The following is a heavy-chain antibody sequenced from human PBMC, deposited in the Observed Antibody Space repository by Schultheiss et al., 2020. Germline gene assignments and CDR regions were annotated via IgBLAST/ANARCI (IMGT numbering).Heavy chain of an antibody. Sequence: SETLSLTCAVYGGSFSGSYWSYIRQPPGKGLEWIGEINHSGSTNYNPSLKSRVTISVDTSKNQFSLKLSSVTAADTAVYYCARLSGAYGRDCDYWGQGTLVTVSS. CDR1: GGSFSGSY. CDR2: INHSGST. V-gene: IGHV4-34*01. CDR3: ARLSGAYGRDCDY. D-gene: IGHD1-26*01. J-gene: IGHJ4*02.